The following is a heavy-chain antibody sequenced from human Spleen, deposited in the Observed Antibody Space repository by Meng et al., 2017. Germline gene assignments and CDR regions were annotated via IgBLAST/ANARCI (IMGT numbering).Heavy chain of an antibody. V-gene: IGHV1-2*06. D-gene: IGHD6-25*01. CDR3: ARDEDISAAGKLFGDY. Sequence: QGQLVQSGAEEKKPGASVKVSCKPSGYNFPDYYIHWVRQAPGQGLEWMGRINPKSGDTHYAQKFQARVTMTGDTSISTAYMELSGLRSDDTAMYYCARDEDISAAGKLFGDYWGQGTLVTVSS. CDR2: INPKSGDT. CDR1: GYNFPDYY. J-gene: IGHJ4*02.